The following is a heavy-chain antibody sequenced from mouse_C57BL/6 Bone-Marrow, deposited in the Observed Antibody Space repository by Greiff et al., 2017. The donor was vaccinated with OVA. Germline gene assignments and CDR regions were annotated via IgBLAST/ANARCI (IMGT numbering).Heavy chain of an antibody. CDR2: IIPNTGFT. V-gene: IGHV1-26*01. D-gene: IGHD2-5*01. CDR3: ARVGAYYSKGWFAY. J-gene: IGHJ3*01. Sequence: VQLQQSGPELVKPGASVKISCKASGYTFTDYYMNWVKQSHGKSLEWIGDIIPNTGFTSYNQKFKGKATLTVDKSSSTAYRELRSLTSDDSAVYYCARVGAYYSKGWFAYWGQGTLVTVSA. CDR1: GYTFTDYY.